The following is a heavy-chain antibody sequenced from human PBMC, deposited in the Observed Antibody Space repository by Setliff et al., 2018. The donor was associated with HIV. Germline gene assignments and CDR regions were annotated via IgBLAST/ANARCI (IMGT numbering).Heavy chain of an antibody. CDR3: ARYSSGYDSGVKYYFDY. D-gene: IGHD5-12*01. J-gene: IGHJ4*02. CDR2: ISHSGST. CDR1: GGSFSSYF. V-gene: IGHV4-34*01. Sequence: LSLTCAVYGGSFSSYFWNWIRQPPGKGLEWIGEISHSGSTNYNPSLKSRLTISVDTSKNQFSLKLTSVTAADTAVYYCARYSSGYDSGVKYYFDYWGQGTLVTVSS.